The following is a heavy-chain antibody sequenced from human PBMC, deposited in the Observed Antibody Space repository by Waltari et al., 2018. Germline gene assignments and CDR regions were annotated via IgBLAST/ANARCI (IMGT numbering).Heavy chain of an antibody. CDR1: GGSISSSSYY. Sequence: QLQLQESSPGLVKPSETLSLTCTVSGGSISSSSYYWGWIRQPPGKGLEWIGSIYYSVSTYDNPSLKSRVTISVDTSKNQFSLKLSSVTAADTAVYYCRLTGYYYDYWGQGTLVTVSS. CDR3: RLTGYYYDY. D-gene: IGHD3-9*01. J-gene: IGHJ4*02. V-gene: IGHV4-39*01. CDR2: IYYSVST.